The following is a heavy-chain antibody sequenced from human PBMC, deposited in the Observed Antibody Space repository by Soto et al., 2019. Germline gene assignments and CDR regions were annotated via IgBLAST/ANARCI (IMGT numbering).Heavy chain of an antibody. J-gene: IGHJ5*02. D-gene: IGHD6-13*01. CDR2: ISSSSSTI. Sequence: GGSLRLSCAASGFTFSSYSMNWVRQAPGKGLEWVSYISSSSSTICYADSVKGRFTIYRDNAKNSLYLQMNSLRAEDTAVYYCARHPERIAQIGWFDPWGQGTLVTVSS. CDR1: GFTFSSYS. CDR3: ARHPERIAQIGWFDP. V-gene: IGHV3-48*01.